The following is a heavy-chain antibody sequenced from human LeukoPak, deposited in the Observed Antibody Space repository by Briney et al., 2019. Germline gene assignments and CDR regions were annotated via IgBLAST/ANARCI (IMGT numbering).Heavy chain of an antibody. Sequence: ASVKLSFTASGYTFTGNYMHWERHAPGPGLERMGWINPNSGGTNYAQKFQGRVTMTRDTSISTAYMELSRLRSDDTAVYYCTRDIGSVTSPLGDYWGQGTLVTVSS. CDR2: INPNSGGT. CDR1: GYTFTGNY. D-gene: IGHD4-23*01. CDR3: TRDIGSVTSPLGDY. J-gene: IGHJ4*02. V-gene: IGHV1-2*02.